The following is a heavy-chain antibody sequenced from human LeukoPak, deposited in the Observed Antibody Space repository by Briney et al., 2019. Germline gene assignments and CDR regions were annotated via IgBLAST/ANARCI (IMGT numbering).Heavy chain of an antibody. CDR2: ISSSSSYI. J-gene: IGHJ4*02. V-gene: IGHV3-21*01. D-gene: IGHD4-17*01. CDR3: ATTPLDYGDYVFDY. Sequence: GGSLGLSCAASGFTFSSYSMNWVRQAPGKGLEWVSSISSSSSYIYYADSVKGRFTISRDNAKNSLYLQMNSLRAEDTAVYYCATTPLDYGDYVFDYWGQGTLVTVSS. CDR1: GFTFSSYS.